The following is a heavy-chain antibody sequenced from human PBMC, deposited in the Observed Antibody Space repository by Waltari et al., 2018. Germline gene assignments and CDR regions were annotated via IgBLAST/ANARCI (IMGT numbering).Heavy chain of an antibody. CDR2: ISDGDKSI. CDR1: GFSFGSSE. D-gene: IGHD2-15*01. V-gene: IGHV3-48*03. J-gene: IGHJ6*02. CDR3: VRDGLGSGWTRVDV. Sequence: ELQLVESGRGLVQPGGSLRIPCVASGFSFGSSEMTGVRQAPGKGLEWISYISDGDKSISYAESVKGRFTVSRDNAKNSLHLQMNNLRAEDTATYYCVRDGLGSGWTRVDVWGQGTTVTVSS.